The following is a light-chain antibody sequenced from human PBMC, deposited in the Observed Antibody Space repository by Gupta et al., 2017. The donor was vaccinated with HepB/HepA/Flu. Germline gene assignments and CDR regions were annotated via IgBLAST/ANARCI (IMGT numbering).Light chain of an antibody. Sequence: IVMTQVPLSSPVTLGQAASISCRSSQSLAHSNGNTYLSWFQQRPGQPPRPLIHKGSNRVSGVPDRFSGRGAEAEFTLEIIRVESEDVGVYYCMRSEHFPHTFGGGTKVEIK. CDR1: QSLAHSNGNTY. J-gene: IGKJ4*01. CDR2: KGS. CDR3: MRSEHFPHT. V-gene: IGKV2-24*01.